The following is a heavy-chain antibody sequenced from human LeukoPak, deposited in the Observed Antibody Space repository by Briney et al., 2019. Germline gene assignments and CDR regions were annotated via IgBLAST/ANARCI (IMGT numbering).Heavy chain of an antibody. CDR3: ARHASGQLVLGHYFDY. CDR1: GGSISSSSYY. J-gene: IGHJ4*02. Sequence: SETLSLTCTVSGGSISSSSYYWGWIRQPPGKGLEWIGSIYYSGSTYYNPSLKSRVTISVDTSKNRFSLKLSSVTAADTAVYYCARHASGQLVLGHYFDYWGQGTLVTVSS. V-gene: IGHV4-39*01. CDR2: IYYSGST. D-gene: IGHD6-6*01.